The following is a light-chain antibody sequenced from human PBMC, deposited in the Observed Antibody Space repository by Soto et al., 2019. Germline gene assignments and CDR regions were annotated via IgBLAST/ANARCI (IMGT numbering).Light chain of an antibody. Sequence: AILLTQSPSSLSASVGDRVTITCRASQDIRSALAWYQQKPGKAPKILIYDVSTLESGVPSRFSGSSSGTDFTLTISSLQPVDFATYYCQQFNSYPITFGQGTRLEIK. CDR2: DVS. CDR1: QDIRSA. CDR3: QQFNSYPIT. J-gene: IGKJ5*01. V-gene: IGKV1-13*02.